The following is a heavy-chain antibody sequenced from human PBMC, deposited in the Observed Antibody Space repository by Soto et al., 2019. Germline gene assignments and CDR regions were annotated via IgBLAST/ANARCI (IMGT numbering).Heavy chain of an antibody. J-gene: IGHJ3*02. V-gene: IGHV1-46*01. D-gene: IGHD3-10*01. CDR3: ARAGIWFGEASDAFDI. CDR1: GYTFTSYY. Sequence: QVQLVQSGAEVKKPGASVKVSCKASGYTFTSYYMHWVRQAPGQGLEWMGIINPSGGSTSYAQKCQGRVTMTRDPSTSTVYMELSSLRSEDTAVYYCARAGIWFGEASDAFDIWGQGTMVTVSS. CDR2: INPSGGST.